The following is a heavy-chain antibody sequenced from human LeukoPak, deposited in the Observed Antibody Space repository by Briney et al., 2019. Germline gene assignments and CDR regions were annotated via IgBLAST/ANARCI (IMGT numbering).Heavy chain of an antibody. V-gene: IGHV3-7*03. CDR3: VGTYYYDKGAFDI. J-gene: IGHJ3*02. D-gene: IGHD3-22*01. CDR2: IKLDGSEK. Sequence: PGGSLRLSCAASGFTFSSYWMSWVRQAPGKGLEWVANIKLDGSEKYFVDSVKGRFTISRDNSKNTLYLQMNSLRAEDTAVYYCVGTYYYDKGAFDIWGQGTMVTVSS. CDR1: GFTFSSYW.